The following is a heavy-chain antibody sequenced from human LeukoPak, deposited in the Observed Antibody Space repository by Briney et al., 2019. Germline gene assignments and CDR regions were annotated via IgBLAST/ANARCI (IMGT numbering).Heavy chain of an antibody. V-gene: IGHV4-4*07. J-gene: IGHJ5*02. CDR2: IYSSGTT. D-gene: IGHD1-14*01. CDR3: ARDIIGTFNWFNP. Sequence: PSETLSLTCTVSGGSISSYYWSWIRQPAGKGLEWIGRIYSSGTTNYNPSLKSRVTMSVDTSKDQFSLKLSSVTAADTAVYYCARDIIGTFNWFNPWGQGTLVTVSS. CDR1: GGSISSYY.